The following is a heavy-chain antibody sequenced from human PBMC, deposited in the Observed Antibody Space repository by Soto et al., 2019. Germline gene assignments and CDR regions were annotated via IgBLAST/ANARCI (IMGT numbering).Heavy chain of an antibody. V-gene: IGHV3-9*01. J-gene: IGHJ4*02. CDR1: GFTFDDYA. Sequence: GGSLRLSCAASGFTFDDYAMHWVRQAPGKGLEWVSGISWNSGSIGYADSVKGRFTISRDNAENSLYLQMNSLRAEDTALYYCAKDGRQQLALDYWGQGTLVTVSS. CDR3: AKDGRQQLALDY. D-gene: IGHD6-13*01. CDR2: ISWNSGSI.